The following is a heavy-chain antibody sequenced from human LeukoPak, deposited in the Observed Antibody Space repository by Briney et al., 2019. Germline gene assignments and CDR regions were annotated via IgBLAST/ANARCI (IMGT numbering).Heavy chain of an antibody. V-gene: IGHV3-23*01. Sequence: GGSLRLSCAASGFTFSSYAMSWVRQAPGKGLEWVSAISGSGGSTYYADSAKGRFTISRDNSRHTLYLQMNSLRAEDTAVFYCAKDGVILAPGVYWYMDVWGRGTTVTVSS. J-gene: IGHJ6*03. D-gene: IGHD2-8*02. CDR1: GFTFSSYA. CDR3: AKDGVILAPGVYWYMDV. CDR2: ISGSGGST.